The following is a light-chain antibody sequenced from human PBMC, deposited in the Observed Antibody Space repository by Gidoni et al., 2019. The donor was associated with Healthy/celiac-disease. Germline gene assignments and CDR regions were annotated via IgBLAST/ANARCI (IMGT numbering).Light chain of an antibody. V-gene: IGLV2-11*01. J-gene: IGLJ3*02. Sequence: QSALTQPRPVSGSPGQSVTISCTGTSSDVGGYNYVSWYQQHPGKAPRLMIYDVSKRPSGVPVRFSGSKSGNTASLTISGLQAEDEADYYCCSYAGSSWVFGGGTKLTVL. CDR3: CSYAGSSWV. CDR1: SSDVGGYNY. CDR2: DVS.